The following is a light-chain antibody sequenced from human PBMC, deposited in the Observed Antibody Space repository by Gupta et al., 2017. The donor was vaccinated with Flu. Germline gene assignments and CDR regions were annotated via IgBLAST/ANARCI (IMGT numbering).Light chain of an antibody. CDR3: QQYNTYPWT. CDR2: KAS. Sequence: DIQMTQSPSTLSASVGDRVTITCRASQSISIWLAWYQQKPGTAPRLLIYKASSLESGVPSRFSGSGSGTEFTLTISSLQPDDFATYYCQQYNTYPWTFGQGTKVEV. J-gene: IGKJ1*01. CDR1: QSISIW. V-gene: IGKV1-5*03.